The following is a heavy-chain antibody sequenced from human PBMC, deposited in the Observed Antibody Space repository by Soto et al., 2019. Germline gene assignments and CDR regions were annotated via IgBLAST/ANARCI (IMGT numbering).Heavy chain of an antibody. Sequence: SETLSLTCTVSGGSISSYYWSWIRQHPGKGLQWIGYIYYSGSTHYNPSLKSRVTLSVDTSKNQFSLKLSSVTAADTAVYYCARSKQQLVSFQYWGQGTLVTVSS. V-gene: IGHV4-59*06. CDR2: IYYSGST. J-gene: IGHJ1*01. CDR1: GGSISSYY. CDR3: ARSKQQLVSFQY. D-gene: IGHD6-13*01.